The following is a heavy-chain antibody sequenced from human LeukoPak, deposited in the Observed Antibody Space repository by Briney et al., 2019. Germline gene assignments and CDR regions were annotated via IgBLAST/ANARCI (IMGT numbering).Heavy chain of an antibody. D-gene: IGHD3-9*01. CDR2: ISGSGGST. Sequence: PGGSLRLSCAASGFTFSSYAMSWVRQAPGKGLEWVSAISGSGGSTYYADSVKGRFTISRDNSKNTLYLQMNSLRAEDTAVYYCAENLLTYYDILTQSPTLDYWGQGTLVTVSS. J-gene: IGHJ4*02. CDR1: GFTFSSYA. V-gene: IGHV3-23*01. CDR3: AENLLTYYDILTQSPTLDY.